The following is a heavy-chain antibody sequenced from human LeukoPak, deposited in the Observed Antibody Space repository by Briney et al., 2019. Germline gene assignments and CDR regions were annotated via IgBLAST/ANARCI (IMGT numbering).Heavy chain of an antibody. V-gene: IGHV3-66*04. CDR2: IYVGGTT. J-gene: IGHJ5*02. CDR1: GFTFSDYY. D-gene: IGHD6-13*01. Sequence: PGGSLRLSCAASGFTFSDYYMSWIRQAPGKGLEWVSVIYVGGTTDYADSVKGRFTISRDNSKNTVYLQMNSPRAEDTAVYYCARPRYSSRGFRQTAEGRFDPWGQGTLVTVSS. CDR3: ARPRYSSRGFRQTAEGRFDP.